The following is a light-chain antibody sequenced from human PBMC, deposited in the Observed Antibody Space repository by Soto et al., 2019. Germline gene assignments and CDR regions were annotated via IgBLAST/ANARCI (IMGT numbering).Light chain of an antibody. CDR2: GNS. Sequence: QSVLTQPPSVSGAPGQRVTISCTGSSSNIGAGYDVHWYQQLPGTVPKLLIYGNSNRPSGVPDRFSGSKSGTSASLAITGLQAEDEADYYCQSYDSSLSGVFGGGTKLTAL. CDR3: QSYDSSLSGV. J-gene: IGLJ3*02. CDR1: SSNIGAGYD. V-gene: IGLV1-40*01.